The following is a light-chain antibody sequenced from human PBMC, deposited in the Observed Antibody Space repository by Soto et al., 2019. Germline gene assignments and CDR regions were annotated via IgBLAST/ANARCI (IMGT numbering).Light chain of an antibody. CDR3: HQTYSPPLT. CDR2: GAS. J-gene: IGKJ5*01. V-gene: IGKV3-15*01. Sequence: DIVVTQSPATLSVSPGQGATLSCRTSQYLSTKIAWYQQKPGQAPRLLIYGASTRATGIPVRFSGSGSGTEFTLTISSLQSEDSATYYCHQTYSPPLTFGQGTRL. CDR1: QYLSTK.